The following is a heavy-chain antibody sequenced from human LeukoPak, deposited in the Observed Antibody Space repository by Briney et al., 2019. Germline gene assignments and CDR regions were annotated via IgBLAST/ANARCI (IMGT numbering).Heavy chain of an antibody. CDR2: IYYTGST. D-gene: IGHD5-12*01. CDR1: GGSISSYY. CDR3: ARVVYSGYDFRGAMDV. V-gene: IGHV4-59*01. Sequence: SETLSLTCTISGGSISSYYWSWIRQPPGKGLEWIGCIYYTGSTNHNPSLKSRVTISVDTSKNQFSLKLSSVTAADTAVYYCARVVYSGYDFRGAMDVWGKGTTVTVSS. J-gene: IGHJ6*03.